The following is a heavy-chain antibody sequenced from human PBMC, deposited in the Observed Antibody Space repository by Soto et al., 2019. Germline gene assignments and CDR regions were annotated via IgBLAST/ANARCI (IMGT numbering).Heavy chain of an antibody. V-gene: IGHV4-59*08. D-gene: IGHD3-3*01. CDR1: GGSISSYY. Sequence: QVQPQESGPGLVKPSETLSLTCTVSGGSISSYYWSWIRQPPGKGLEWIGYIYYSGSTNYNPSLKSRVTISVDTSKNQFSLKLSSVTTADTAVYYCARGGWRQIDYWGQGTLVTVSS. CDR3: ARGGWRQIDY. J-gene: IGHJ4*02. CDR2: IYYSGST.